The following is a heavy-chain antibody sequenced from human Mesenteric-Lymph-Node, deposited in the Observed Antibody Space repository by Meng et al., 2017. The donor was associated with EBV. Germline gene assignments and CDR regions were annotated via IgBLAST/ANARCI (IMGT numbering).Heavy chain of an antibody. CDR1: GYTFTGYD. Sequence: QVRRLEVGAEWKKPGASGKVSGKASGYTFTGYDMHWVRQAPGQGLEWMGRINPNSGGTNYAQKFQGRVTMTRDTSISTAYMELSRLRSDDTAVYYCAVAVAGTGGYYFDYWGQGTLVTVSS. CDR2: INPNSGGT. D-gene: IGHD6-19*01. J-gene: IGHJ4*02. CDR3: AVAVAGTGGYYFDY. V-gene: IGHV1-2*06.